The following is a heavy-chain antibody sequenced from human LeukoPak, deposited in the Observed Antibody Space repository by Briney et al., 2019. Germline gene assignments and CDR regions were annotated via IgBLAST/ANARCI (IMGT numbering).Heavy chain of an antibody. CDR2: FIPIFGTA. J-gene: IGHJ4*02. CDR3: ARGRGRLLLDLDY. Sequence: SVKVSCKASGGTFSSYAISWVRQAPGQGLEWMGGFIPIFGTANYAQKFQGRVTITADESTSTAYMELSSLRSEDTAVYYCARGRGRLLLDLDYWGQGTLVTVSS. V-gene: IGHV1-69*13. CDR1: GGTFSSYA. D-gene: IGHD3-22*01.